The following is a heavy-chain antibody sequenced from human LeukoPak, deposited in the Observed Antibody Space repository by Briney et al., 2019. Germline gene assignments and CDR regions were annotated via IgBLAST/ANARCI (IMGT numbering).Heavy chain of an antibody. J-gene: IGHJ4*02. CDR3: ARNRDGYNSFGY. CDR2: INHSGST. V-gene: IGHV4-34*01. Sequence: PSETLSLTCAVYGGSFSGYYWSWIRQPPGKGLEWIGEINHSGSTNYNPSLKSRVTISVDTSKNQFSLKLSSVTAADTAVYYCARNRDGYNSFGYWGQGTLVTVSS. CDR1: GGSFSGYY. D-gene: IGHD5-24*01.